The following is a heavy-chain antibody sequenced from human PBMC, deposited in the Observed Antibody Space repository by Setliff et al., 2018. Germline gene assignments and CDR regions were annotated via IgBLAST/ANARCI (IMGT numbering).Heavy chain of an antibody. J-gene: IGHJ5*02. CDR3: ARYIPSAGCFDP. Sequence: PSETLSLTCAVYGGSFSTYFWSWIRQPPGKGLEWIGRIYTTGNTNYNPSLKSRVTISVDTSKKQFSLMLTSVTAADTAVYYCARYIPSAGCFDPWGQGALVTVSS. CDR2: IYTTGNT. V-gene: IGHV4-4*09. D-gene: IGHD2-21*01. CDR1: GGSFSTYF.